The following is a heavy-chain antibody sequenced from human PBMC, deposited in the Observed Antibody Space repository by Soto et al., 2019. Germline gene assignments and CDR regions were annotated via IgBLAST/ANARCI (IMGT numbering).Heavy chain of an antibody. CDR2: ISYDGSNK. V-gene: IGHV3-30-3*01. D-gene: IGHD4-4*01. Sequence: QVQLVESGGGVVQPGRSLRLSCAASGFTFSSYAMHWVRQAPGKGLEWVAVISYDGSNKYYTDSVKGRFTISRDKSKNTMDLQMNSLGAEDRAVYDCARPLWRDDYNWGYFDLWGRGTLVTVSS. J-gene: IGHJ2*01. CDR3: ARPLWRDDYNWGYFDL. CDR1: GFTFSSYA.